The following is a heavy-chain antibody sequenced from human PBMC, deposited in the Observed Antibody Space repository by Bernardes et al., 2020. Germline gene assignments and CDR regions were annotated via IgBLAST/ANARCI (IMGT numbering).Heavy chain of an antibody. D-gene: IGHD3-3*01. CDR1: GGSFSGYY. CDR3: ARVHYDFWSGYYRWFDP. CDR2: INHSGST. J-gene: IGHJ5*02. V-gene: IGHV4-34*01. Sequence: SETLSLTCAVYGGSFSGYYWSWIRQPPGKGLEWIGEINHSGSTNYNPSLKSRVTRSVDTSKNQFSLKLSSVTAADTAVYYCARVHYDFWSGYYRWFDPWGQGTLVTVSS.